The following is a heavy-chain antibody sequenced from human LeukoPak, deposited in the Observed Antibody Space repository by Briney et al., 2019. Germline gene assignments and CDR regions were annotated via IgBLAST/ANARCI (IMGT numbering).Heavy chain of an antibody. CDR2: IYYSGST. CDR1: GGSVSSSSYY. CDR3: ARHSLPPTYYYDSSGYFGFDI. D-gene: IGHD3-22*01. J-gene: IGHJ3*02. Sequence: SETLSLTCTVSGGSVSSSSYYWGWIRQPPGKGLEWIGTIYYSGSTYYNPSLKSRVTISVDTSRNQFSLKLSSVTAADTAVYYCARHSLPPTYYYDSSGYFGFDIWGQGTMVTVSS. V-gene: IGHV4-39*01.